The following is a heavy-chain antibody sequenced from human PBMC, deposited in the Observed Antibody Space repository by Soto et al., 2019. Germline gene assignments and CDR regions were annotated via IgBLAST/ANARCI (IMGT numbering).Heavy chain of an antibody. CDR3: ARDGQWLPRDGLRSSYYFDY. CDR2: IWYDGGNK. J-gene: IGHJ4*02. D-gene: IGHD6-19*01. V-gene: IGHV3-33*01. Sequence: QVQLVESGGGVVQPGRSLRLSCAASGFNFSSYVMHWVRQAPGKGLEWVAVIWYDGGNKYSDSVKGRFTISRDNSKNTLYLQMNSLRAEDTAVYYCARDGQWLPRDGLRSSYYFDYWGQGTLVTVSS. CDR1: GFNFSSYV.